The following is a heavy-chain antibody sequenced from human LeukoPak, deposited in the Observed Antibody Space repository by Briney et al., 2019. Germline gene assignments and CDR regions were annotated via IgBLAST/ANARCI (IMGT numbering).Heavy chain of an antibody. D-gene: IGHD3-22*01. J-gene: IGHJ4*02. CDR3: AKRGSGYYPYYFDY. CDR2: VSGSGGNI. Sequence: PGGPLRLSCAASGFTFSSYTMSWVRQAPGKGLEWVSGVSGSGGNIHYADSVKGRFTISRDNSKNTLYLQMNSLRAEDTAVYYCAKRGSGYYPYYFDYWGQGTLVTVSS. CDR1: GFTFSSYT. V-gene: IGHV3-23*01.